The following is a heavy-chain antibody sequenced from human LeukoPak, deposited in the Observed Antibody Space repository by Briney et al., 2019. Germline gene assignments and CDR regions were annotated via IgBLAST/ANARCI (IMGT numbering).Heavy chain of an antibody. Sequence: ASVKVSCKASGYTLTDSYMHWGRQAPGQGLEWLAWINPNSGDTNYARKFQGRVTVTRDTSISTAYMELSGLTSDDTAVYYCATEEQYRNYFDHWGQGTLVTVSA. CDR3: ATEEQYRNYFDH. J-gene: IGHJ4*02. D-gene: IGHD5-18*01. V-gene: IGHV1-2*02. CDR1: GYTLTDSY. CDR2: INPNSGDT.